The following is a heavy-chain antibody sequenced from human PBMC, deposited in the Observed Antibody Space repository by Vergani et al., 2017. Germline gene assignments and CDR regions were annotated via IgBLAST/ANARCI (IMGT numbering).Heavy chain of an antibody. J-gene: IGHJ4*02. V-gene: IGHV1-18*04. CDR3: ARVGSVVRGVIYYFDY. CDR2: TSAYNGNT. Sequence: QVQLVQSGAEVKKPLASVKVSCKASGYTSTSYGISWVRQAPGQGLEWTRWTSAYNGNTNYAQKLQGRVTMTTDTSTSTAYMELRSLRADDTAVYYCARVGSVVRGVIYYFDYWGQGTLVTVSS. D-gene: IGHD3-10*01. CDR1: GYTSTSYG.